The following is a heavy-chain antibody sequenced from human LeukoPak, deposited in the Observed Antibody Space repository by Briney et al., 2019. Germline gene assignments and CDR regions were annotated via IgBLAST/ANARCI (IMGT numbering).Heavy chain of an antibody. CDR1: GGTFSSYA. CDR2: IIPIFGTA. J-gene: IGHJ3*02. CDR3: ARDLVYNWNYLGGDAFDI. V-gene: IGHV1-69*05. D-gene: IGHD1-7*01. Sequence: GSSVKVSCKASGGTFSSYAISWVRQAPGQGLEWMGGIIPIFGTANYAQKFQGRVTITTDESTSTAYMELSSLRSEDTAVYYCARDLVYNWNYLGGDAFDIWGQGTMVTVSS.